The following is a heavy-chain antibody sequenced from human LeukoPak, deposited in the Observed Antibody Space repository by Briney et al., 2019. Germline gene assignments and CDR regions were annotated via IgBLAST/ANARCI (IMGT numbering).Heavy chain of an antibody. CDR2: IYYSGST. J-gene: IGHJ4*02. CDR3: ARVPIVSGYSQDDY. V-gene: IGHV4-31*03. CDR1: GGSISSGGYY. D-gene: IGHD5-12*01. Sequence: PSETLSLTCTVSGGSISSGGYYWSWIRQHPGKGLEWIGYIYYSGSTYYNPSLKSRVTISVDTSKNQFSLKLSSVTAADTAVYYCARVPIVSGYSQDDYWGQGTLVIVSS.